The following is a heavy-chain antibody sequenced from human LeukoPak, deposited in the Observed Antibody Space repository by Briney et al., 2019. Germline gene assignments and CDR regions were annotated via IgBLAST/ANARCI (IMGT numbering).Heavy chain of an antibody. J-gene: IGHJ6*02. V-gene: IGHV3-23*01. CDR1: GFTFSSYA. CDR2: ISGSGGST. Sequence: GGSLRLSCAASGFTFSSYAMSWVRQAPGKGLEWVSAISGSGGSTYYADSVKGRFTMSREIAKNSFYLQMSNLRAADTAVYYCARKADYYAMDVWGQGTTVIVSS. CDR3: ARKADYYAMDV.